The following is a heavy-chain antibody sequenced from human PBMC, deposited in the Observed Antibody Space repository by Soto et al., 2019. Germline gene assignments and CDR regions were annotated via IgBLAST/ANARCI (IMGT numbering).Heavy chain of an antibody. V-gene: IGHV1-69*01. CDR1: GGTFSSNA. D-gene: IGHD6-19*01. CDR3: ARDQRGDSSGWYAWWFDP. CDR2: IIPIFGTA. Sequence: QVQLVQSGAEVKKPGSSVKVSCKASGGTFSSNAISWVRQAPGQGLEWMGGIIPIFGTANYAQKFQGRVTITADESTSTAYMELSSLRSEDTAVYYCARDQRGDSSGWYAWWFDPWGQGTLVTVSS. J-gene: IGHJ5*02.